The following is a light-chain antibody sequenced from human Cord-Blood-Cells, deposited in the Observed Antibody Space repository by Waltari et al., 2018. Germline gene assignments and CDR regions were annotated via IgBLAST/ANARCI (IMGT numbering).Light chain of an antibody. Sequence: QSVLTQPPSASGTPGQRVTLSCSGRSPNIGSNYVTWYQQLPGTAPKLLIYRNNQRPSGVPDRFSGSKSGTSASLAISGLRSEDEADYYCAAWDDSLSGHVVFGGGTKLTVL. J-gene: IGLJ2*01. CDR1: SPNIGSNY. CDR2: RNN. V-gene: IGLV1-47*01. CDR3: AAWDDSLSGHVV.